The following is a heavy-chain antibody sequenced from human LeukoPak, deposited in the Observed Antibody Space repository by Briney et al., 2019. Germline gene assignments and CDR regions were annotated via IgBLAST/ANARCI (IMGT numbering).Heavy chain of an antibody. CDR2: IRSKAYGGTT. V-gene: IGHV3-49*03. Sequence: GGSLRLSCTASGFTFGDYAMSWFRQAPGKGLEWVGFIRSKAYGGTTEYAASVKGRFTISRDDSKAIAYLQMNSLKTEDTAVYHCTRDRGAYNLYDYWGQGTLVTVSS. J-gene: IGHJ4*02. CDR3: TRDRGAYNLYDY. D-gene: IGHD1-1*01. CDR1: GFTFGDYA.